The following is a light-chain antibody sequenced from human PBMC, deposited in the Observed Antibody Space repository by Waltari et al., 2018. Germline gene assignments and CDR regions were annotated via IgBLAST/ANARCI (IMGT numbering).Light chain of an antibody. CDR2: AVS. CDR3: SSYAGSSKGV. V-gene: IGLV2-23*02. Sequence: QSALTQPASVSGSPGQSITISCTGTSSAVGNYKRVSWYQQHPVKAPKLMIYAVSKRPSGVSDRFSGSKSGDMASLTISGLQPEDEAEYFCSSYAGSSKGVFGGGTKVTVL. J-gene: IGLJ2*01. CDR1: SSAVGNYKR.